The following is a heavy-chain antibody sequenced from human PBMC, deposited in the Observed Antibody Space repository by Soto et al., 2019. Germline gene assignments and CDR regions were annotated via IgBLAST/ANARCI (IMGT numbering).Heavy chain of an antibody. J-gene: IGHJ3*02. Sequence: LSLTCAASGFTFSNAWMNWVRQAPGKGLEWVGRIKSKTDGGTTDYAAPVKGRFTISRDDSKNTLYLQMNSLKTEDTAVYYCTTAHYDFWSGYYSIGDAFDIWGQGTMVTVSS. CDR2: IKSKTDGGTT. D-gene: IGHD3-3*01. CDR3: TTAHYDFWSGYYSIGDAFDI. V-gene: IGHV3-15*07. CDR1: GFTFSNAW.